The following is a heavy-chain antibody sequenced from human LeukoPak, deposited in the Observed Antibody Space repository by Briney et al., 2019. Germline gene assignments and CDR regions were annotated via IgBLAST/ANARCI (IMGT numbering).Heavy chain of an antibody. D-gene: IGHD3-22*01. CDR3: ARDTSGYPPLDAFDI. CDR1: GGTFSSYA. Sequence: SVKVSCKASGGTFSSYAISWVRQAPGQGLEWMGGIIPIFGTANYAQKFQGRVTITADKSTSTAYMELSSLRSEDTAVYYCARDTSGYPPLDAFDIWGQGTMVTVSS. CDR2: IIPIFGTA. J-gene: IGHJ3*02. V-gene: IGHV1-69*06.